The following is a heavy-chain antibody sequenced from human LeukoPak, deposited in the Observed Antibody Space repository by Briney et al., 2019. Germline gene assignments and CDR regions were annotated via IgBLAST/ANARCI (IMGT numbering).Heavy chain of an antibody. CDR1: GGSFSGYY. CDR2: INHSGST. CDR3: ARDHYDSSGYSY. D-gene: IGHD3-22*01. V-gene: IGHV4-34*01. J-gene: IGHJ4*02. Sequence: SETLSLTCAVYGGSFSGYYWSWIRQPPGKGLEWIGEINHSGSTNYNPSLKSRVTISVDTSKNQFSLKLSSVTAADTAVYYCARDHYDSSGYSYWGQGTLVTVSS.